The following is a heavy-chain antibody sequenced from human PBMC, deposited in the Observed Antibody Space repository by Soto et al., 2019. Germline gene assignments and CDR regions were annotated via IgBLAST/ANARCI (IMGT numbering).Heavy chain of an antibody. J-gene: IGHJ4*02. D-gene: IGHD3-22*01. V-gene: IGHV1-69*01. Sequence: QVQLVQSGAEVRKPGSSVKVSCKASGGTFSRHAISWVRQAPGQGLEWMGGIIPIFGTANHAQKFQGRVTIIADESTSTVDMELSSLRSEDTAMYYCARGWGYDSNDYYYAYWGQGTLFIVSS. CDR2: IIPIFGTA. CDR3: ARGWGYDSNDYYYAY. CDR1: GGTFSRHA.